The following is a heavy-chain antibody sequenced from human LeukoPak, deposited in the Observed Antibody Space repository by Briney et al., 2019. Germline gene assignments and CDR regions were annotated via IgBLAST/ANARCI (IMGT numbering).Heavy chain of an antibody. CDR1: GFTFSSYG. J-gene: IGHJ4*02. D-gene: IGHD5-18*01. CDR3: AKGEGGYSYGLDY. CDR2: ISYDGSNK. Sequence: QPGRSLRLSCAASGFTFSSYGMHWVRQAPGKGLEWVAVISYDGSNKYYADSVKGRFTISRDNSKNTLYLQMNSLRAEDTAVYYCAKGEGGYSYGLDYWGQGTLVTVSS. V-gene: IGHV3-30*18.